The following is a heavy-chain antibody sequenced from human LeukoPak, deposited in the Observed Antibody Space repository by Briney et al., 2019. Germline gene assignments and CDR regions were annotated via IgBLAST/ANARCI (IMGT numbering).Heavy chain of an antibody. CDR3: ASHYSGYNWGADY. J-gene: IGHJ4*02. CDR1: GVSISSYY. CDR2: IYSICSA. Sequence: SETLSLTCTASGVSISSYYWSWIRQPPGKALEWIGYIYSICSANSNPSLKRRVTISVDTSKNKFSLKLSSVTAADTAVYYCASHYSGYNWGADYWGQGTLVTVSS. D-gene: IGHD5-12*01. V-gene: IGHV4-59*01.